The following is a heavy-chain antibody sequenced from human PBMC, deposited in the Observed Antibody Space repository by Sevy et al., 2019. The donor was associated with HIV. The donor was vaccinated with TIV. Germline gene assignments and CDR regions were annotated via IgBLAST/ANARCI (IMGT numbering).Heavy chain of an antibody. CDR1: GFTFSSYS. D-gene: IGHD2-2*01. V-gene: IGHV3-21*01. J-gene: IGHJ4*02. Sequence: GGSLRLSCAASGFTFSSYSMNWVRQAPGKGLEWVSSISSSSGYIYYAYSVKGRFTISRDNAKNSLYLQMNSLRAEDTAVYYCARGGRYCISTSCLWSFDYWGQGTLVTVSS. CDR3: ARGGRYCISTSCLWSFDY. CDR2: ISSSSGYI.